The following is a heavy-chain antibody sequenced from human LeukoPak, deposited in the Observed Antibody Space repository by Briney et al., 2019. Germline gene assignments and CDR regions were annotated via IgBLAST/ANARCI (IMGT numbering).Heavy chain of an antibody. D-gene: IGHD2-2*01. CDR2: ISSSSSYI. V-gene: IGHV3-21*01. CDR3: EGRGIVCVPAASTRECWCDP. CDR1: GFTFSSYS. J-gene: IGHJ5*02. Sequence: GGSLRLSRAASGFTFSSYSMNWVRQAPGKGLEWVSSISSSSSYIYYADSVKGRFTISRDNAKNSLYLQMNSLRAEDTAVYYCEGRGIVCVPAASTRECWCDPGREGTLVTVP.